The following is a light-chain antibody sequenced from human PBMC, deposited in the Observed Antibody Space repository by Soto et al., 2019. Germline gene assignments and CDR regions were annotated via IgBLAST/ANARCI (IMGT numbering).Light chain of an antibody. Sequence: EIVLTQSPATLSLSPGERATLSCRASQSLINYLAWYQQKPGQAPRLLIYGASSRATGIPDRFSGSGSGTDFTLTISRLEPEDFAVYYCQQYGSSQWTFGQGTKVDIK. CDR3: QQYGSSQWT. V-gene: IGKV3-20*01. J-gene: IGKJ1*01. CDR2: GAS. CDR1: QSLINY.